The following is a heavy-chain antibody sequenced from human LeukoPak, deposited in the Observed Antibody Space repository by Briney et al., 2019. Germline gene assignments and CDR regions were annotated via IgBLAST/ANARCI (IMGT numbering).Heavy chain of an antibody. Sequence: ASVKVSCKASGYTFTCYVISWVRQAPGQGLEWMGWISAYNGNTNYAQKVQGRVTMTTDTSTSTAYMELRSLRSEDTAVYYCARTHSGYYYETFDYWGQGTLVTVSS. V-gene: IGHV1-18*01. CDR2: ISAYNGNT. CDR3: ARTHSGYYYETFDY. D-gene: IGHD3-22*01. CDR1: GYTFTCYV. J-gene: IGHJ4*02.